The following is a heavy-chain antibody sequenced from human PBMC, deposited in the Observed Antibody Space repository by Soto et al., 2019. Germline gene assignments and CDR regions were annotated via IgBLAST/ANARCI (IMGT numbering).Heavy chain of an antibody. CDR3: ASVTIIPGTKGRFDY. CDR2: IYHSGST. D-gene: IGHD1-7*01. V-gene: IGHV4-38-2*01. J-gene: IGHJ4*02. Sequence: SETLSLTCAVSGYSISSGYYWGWIRQPPGKGLEWIGSIYHSGSTYYNPSLKSRVTISVDTSKNQFSLKLSSVTAADTAVYYCASVTIIPGTKGRFDYEGQGTLVTVSS. CDR1: GYSISSGYY.